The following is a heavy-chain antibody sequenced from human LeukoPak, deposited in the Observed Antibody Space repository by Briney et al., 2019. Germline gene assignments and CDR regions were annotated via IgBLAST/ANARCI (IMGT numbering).Heavy chain of an antibody. Sequence: GGSLRLSSAAYGFNFSSYAMNWVRQAPGKGLEWVSGISGSGGSTYYADSVKGRFTISRDNSKNTLHLQMNSLRAEDMAVYYCAKEPGYSYGYNEFDYWGQGTLVTVSS. CDR3: AKEPGYSYGYNEFDY. CDR1: GFNFSSYA. D-gene: IGHD5-18*01. V-gene: IGHV3-23*01. CDR2: ISGSGGST. J-gene: IGHJ4*02.